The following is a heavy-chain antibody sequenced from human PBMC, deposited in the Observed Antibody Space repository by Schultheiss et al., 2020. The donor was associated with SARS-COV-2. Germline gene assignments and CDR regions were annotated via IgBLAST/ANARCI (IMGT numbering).Heavy chain of an antibody. CDR3: ARDDSGYDGLNWFDP. V-gene: IGHV1-69*13. J-gene: IGHJ5*02. CDR2: IIPIFGTA. Sequence: SVKVSCKASGGTFSSYAISWVRQAPGQGLEWMGGIIPIFGTANYAQKFQGRVTITADESTSTAYMELSSLRSEDMAVYYCARDDSGYDGLNWFDPWGQGTLVTVSS. D-gene: IGHD5-12*01. CDR1: GGTFSSYA.